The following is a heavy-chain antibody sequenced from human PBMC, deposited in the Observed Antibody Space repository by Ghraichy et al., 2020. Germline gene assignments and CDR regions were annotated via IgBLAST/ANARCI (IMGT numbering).Heavy chain of an antibody. Sequence: SETLSLTCSVSGESISSYYWSWIRQSPGKGLEWIGYIYSSVNPDYNPSLRDRVTISIHPYQNEVSLKLTSVTAADTATYYCARQGDSSNWAWNRYYHIDVWGKGTTVTVSS. CDR3: ARQGDSSNWAWNRYYHIDV. CDR1: GESISSYY. V-gene: IGHV4-59*08. CDR2: IYSSVNP. D-gene: IGHD3-22*01. J-gene: IGHJ6*03.